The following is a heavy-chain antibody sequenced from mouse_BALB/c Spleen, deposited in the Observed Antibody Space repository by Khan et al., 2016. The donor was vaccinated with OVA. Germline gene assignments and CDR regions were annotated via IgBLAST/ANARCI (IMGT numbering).Heavy chain of an antibody. CDR1: GFNIKDTY. CDR2: IDPEFGNT. J-gene: IGHJ4*01. Sequence: EVQLQESGAELVKPGASVKLSCTASGFNIKDTYIHWVKQRPEQGLEWSGRIDPEFGNTKYDPKFQDKATIIADTSSNTVYLHLSSLTSEDTAVYFCTRTEIHYYGSYAMDYWGQGISVTVSS. CDR3: TRTEIHYYGSYAMDY. D-gene: IGHD1-2*01. V-gene: IGHV14-3*02.